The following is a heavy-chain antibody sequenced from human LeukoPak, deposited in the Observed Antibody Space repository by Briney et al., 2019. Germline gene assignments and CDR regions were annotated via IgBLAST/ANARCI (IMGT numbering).Heavy chain of an antibody. J-gene: IGHJ4*02. CDR2: IYYSGST. D-gene: IGHD2-21*01. Sequence: SETLSLTCTVSGGSISSYYWSWIRQPPGKGLEWIGYIYYSGSTNYNPSLKSRVIISVDTSKNQFSLKLSSVTAADTAVYYCARAPAYCGGDCPLELGYWGQGTLVTVSS. V-gene: IGHV4-59*01. CDR1: GGSISSYY. CDR3: ARAPAYCGGDCPLELGY.